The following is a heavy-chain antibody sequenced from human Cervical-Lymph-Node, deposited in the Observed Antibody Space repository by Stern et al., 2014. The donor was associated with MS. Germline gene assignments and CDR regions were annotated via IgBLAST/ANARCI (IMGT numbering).Heavy chain of an antibody. V-gene: IGHV1-46*01. D-gene: IGHD1-26*01. J-gene: IGHJ4*02. CDR2: VNPSGGST. CDR1: GYSFTSYY. Sequence: QVQLGQSEAEVKEPGASVKVSCRASGYSFTSYYMHWVRQAPGQGLEWMGIVNPSGGSTSDAQKFQGRVTMTRDTSTTKVYMELSGLRSEDTAVYYCARSAVGAHPLDYWGQGTVVIVSS. CDR3: ARSAVGAHPLDY.